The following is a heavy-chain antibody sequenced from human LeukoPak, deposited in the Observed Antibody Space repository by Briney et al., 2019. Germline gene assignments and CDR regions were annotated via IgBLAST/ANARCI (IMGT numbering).Heavy chain of an antibody. CDR2: TYYRSKWYF. J-gene: IGHJ3*02. D-gene: IGHD7-27*01. V-gene: IGHV6-1*01. CDR1: GDSVSRNTAA. Sequence: SQTLSLTCVISGDSVSRNTAAWNWIRQSPSRGLEWLGRTYYRSKWYFNYAVSVKSRISINPDTSKNHFSLQLNSVTPEDPAVYYCASATGDLDYAFDIWGQGTMVTVSS. CDR3: ASATGDLDYAFDI.